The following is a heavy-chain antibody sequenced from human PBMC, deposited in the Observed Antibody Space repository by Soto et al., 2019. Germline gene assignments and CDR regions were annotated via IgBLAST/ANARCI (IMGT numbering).Heavy chain of an antibody. CDR2: MNPNSGNT. CDR1: GYSFTSYD. CDR3: ARVSMGSSSEDFQH. D-gene: IGHD6-6*01. Sequence: QVQLVQSGAEVKKPGASVKVSCKASGYSFTSYDINWVRQATGQGLEWMGWMNPNSGNTGYAQKFQGRVTMTWNTSISTAYMELSSLRSEDTAVYYCARVSMGSSSEDFQHWGQGTLVTVSS. J-gene: IGHJ1*01. V-gene: IGHV1-8*01.